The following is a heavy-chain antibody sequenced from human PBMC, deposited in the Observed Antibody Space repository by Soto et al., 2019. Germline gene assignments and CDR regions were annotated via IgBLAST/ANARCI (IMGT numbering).Heavy chain of an antibody. J-gene: IGHJ4*02. CDR1: GFAFSSYA. CDR3: ARGPSGSYYIDY. D-gene: IGHD1-26*01. CDR2: IGTAADP. V-gene: IGHV3-13*05. Sequence: PGGSLRLSCAASGFAFSSYAIHWVRQATGKGLEWVSTIGTAADPYYAGSVKGRFTISRENAKNSLYLQMNNLRAGDTAVYYCARGPSGSYYIDYWGQGTLVTVSS.